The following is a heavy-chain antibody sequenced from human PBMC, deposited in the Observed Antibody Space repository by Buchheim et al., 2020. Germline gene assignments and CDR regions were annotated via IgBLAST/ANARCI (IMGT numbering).Heavy chain of an antibody. J-gene: IGHJ4*02. CDR2: IYHSGSP. V-gene: IGHV4-30-2*01. CDR1: GGSISSGGYS. CDR3: ARLVEYCSGGSCNHYYFDY. Sequence: QLQLQESGSGLVKPSQTLSLTCAVSGGSISSGGYSWSWIRPPPGKGLEWIGYIYHSGSPYYNPSLKSRVTISVDRSKKQFSLKLSSVTAADTAVYYCARLVEYCSGGSCNHYYFDYWGQGTL. D-gene: IGHD2-15*01.